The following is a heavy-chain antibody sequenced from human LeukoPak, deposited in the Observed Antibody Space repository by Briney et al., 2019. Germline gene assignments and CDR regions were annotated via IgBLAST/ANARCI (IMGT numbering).Heavy chain of an antibody. CDR2: ISRGGDRI. D-gene: IGHD4-23*01. CDR3: ARGPSTVVTLPDY. J-gene: IGHJ4*02. CDR1: GFTFSSYA. V-gene: IGHV3-23*01. Sequence: GGSLRLSCAASGFTFSSYAMSWVRQAPGKGLEWVSLISRGGDRINYADSVRGRFTISRDNSRNTVYLQMNSLRAEDTAVYYCARGPSTVVTLPDYWGQGTLVTVSS.